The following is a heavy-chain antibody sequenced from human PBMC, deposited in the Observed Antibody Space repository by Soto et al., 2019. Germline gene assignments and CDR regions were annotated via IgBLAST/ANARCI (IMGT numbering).Heavy chain of an antibody. J-gene: IGHJ4*02. Sequence: SETLSLTCTVSGGSISSGGYYWSWIRQHPGKGLEWIGYIYYSGSTYYNPSLKSRVTISVDTSKNQFSLKLSSVTAADTAVYYCARDQRQSSGYSFDYWGQGTLVTVSS. CDR2: IYYSGST. D-gene: IGHD3-22*01. V-gene: IGHV4-31*03. CDR3: ARDQRQSSGYSFDY. CDR1: GGSISSGGYY.